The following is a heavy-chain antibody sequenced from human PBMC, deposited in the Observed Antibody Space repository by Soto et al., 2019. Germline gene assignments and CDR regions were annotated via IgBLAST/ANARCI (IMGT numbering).Heavy chain of an antibody. CDR3: AKATATGGGAFDI. CDR2: ILVDGRT. V-gene: IGHV3-23*01. CDR1: GYICSSYD. D-gene: IGHD2-8*02. J-gene: IGHJ3*02. Sequence: GRSLRLSCAASGYICSSYDMSWVRQAPGKGLEWVSTILVDGRTFYVDSVKGRFTISRDSSQNTVYLQMNGLTAGDTALYYCAKATATGGGAFDICGQGTMVTVSS.